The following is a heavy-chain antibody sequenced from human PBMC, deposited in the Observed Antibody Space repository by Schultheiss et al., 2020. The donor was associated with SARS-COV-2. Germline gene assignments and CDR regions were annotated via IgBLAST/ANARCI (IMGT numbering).Heavy chain of an antibody. J-gene: IGHJ6*02. CDR3: ARGYDFWSGYQIYYYYGMDV. CDR2: ISWNSGSI. CDR1: GFTFDDYA. D-gene: IGHD3-3*01. V-gene: IGHV3-9*01. Sequence: SCAASGFTFDDYAMHWVRQAPGKGLEWVSGISWNSGSIGYADSVKGRFTISRDNSKNTLYLQMNSLRAEDTAVYYCARGYDFWSGYQIYYYYGMDVWGQGTTVTVSS.